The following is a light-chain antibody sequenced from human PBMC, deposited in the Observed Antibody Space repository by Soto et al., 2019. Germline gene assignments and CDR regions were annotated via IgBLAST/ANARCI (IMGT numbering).Light chain of an antibody. CDR1: QSISSW. J-gene: IGKJ1*01. CDR2: KAS. Sequence: RQMTQSPSTLSASVGDRVTITCRASQSISSWLAWYQQKPGKAPKLLIYKASSLQSGVPSRFSGSGSGTEFTLTISSLQPDDFAAYYCQQCSSYPWTFGQGTKVEIK. CDR3: QQCSSYPWT. V-gene: IGKV1-5*03.